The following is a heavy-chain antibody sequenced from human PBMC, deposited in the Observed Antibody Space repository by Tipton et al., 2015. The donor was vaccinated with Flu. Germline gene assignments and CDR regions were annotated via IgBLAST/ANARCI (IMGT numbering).Heavy chain of an antibody. D-gene: IGHD3-3*01. CDR1: GYSFTSYW. V-gene: IGHV5-10-1*01. CDR3: ARLTGRVTIFGVPSPSGAFDI. CDR2: IGPSDSYT. J-gene: IGHJ3*02. Sequence: GPEVKKPGESLRISCKGSGYSFTSYWISWVRQMPGKGLEWMGRIGPSDSYTNYSPSFQGHVTISADKSISTAYLQWSSLKASDTAMYYCARLTGRVTIFGVPSPSGAFDIWGQRTMVTVSS.